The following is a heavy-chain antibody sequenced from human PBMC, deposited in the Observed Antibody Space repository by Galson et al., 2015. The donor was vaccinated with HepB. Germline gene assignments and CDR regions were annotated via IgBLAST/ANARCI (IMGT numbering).Heavy chain of an antibody. D-gene: IGHD1-26*01. V-gene: IGHV3-48*02. CDR2: INVGSTTM. J-gene: IGHJ3*02. CDR1: GFTFSAYA. CDR3: AKAIVGAILHPFDI. Sequence: SLRLSCAASGFTFSAYAMIWVRQAPGKGLEWVSYINVGSTTMYYADSAKGRFIISRDNAKNLLYLQMNSLRDADTAVYYCAKAIVGAILHPFDIWGQGTMVTVSS.